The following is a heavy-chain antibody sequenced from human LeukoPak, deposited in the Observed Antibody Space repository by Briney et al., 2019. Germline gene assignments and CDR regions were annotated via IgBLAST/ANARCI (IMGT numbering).Heavy chain of an antibody. D-gene: IGHD4-17*01. CDR3: AKNYGDHRY. J-gene: IGHJ4*02. CDR2: ISGSGGST. V-gene: IGHV3-23*01. Sequence: GGSLRLSCAASGFTVSSNYMSWVRQAPGKGLEWVSAISGSGGSTYYADSVKGRFTISRDNSKNTLYLQMNSLRAEDMAVYYCAKNYGDHRYWGQGTLVTVSS. CDR1: GFTVSSNY.